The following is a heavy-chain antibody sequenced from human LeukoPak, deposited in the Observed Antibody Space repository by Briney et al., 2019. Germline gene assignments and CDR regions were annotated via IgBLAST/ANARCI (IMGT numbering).Heavy chain of an antibody. D-gene: IGHD3-22*01. J-gene: IGHJ4*02. CDR2: VFYTGGT. CDR3: ARRTRIYDSSGYYYYYFDY. CDR1: GGSINNYY. V-gene: IGHV4-59*12. Sequence: SETLSLTCTVSGGSINNYYWTWIRQPPGKGLEWIGYVFYTGGTVYNPSLKSRVTLSVDTSKNQFSLRLSSVTAADTAVYYCARRTRIYDSSGYYYYYFDYWGQGTLVTVSS.